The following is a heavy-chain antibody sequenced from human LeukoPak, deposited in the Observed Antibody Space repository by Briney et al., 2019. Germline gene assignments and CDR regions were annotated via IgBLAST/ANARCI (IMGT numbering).Heavy chain of an antibody. D-gene: IGHD1-20*01. CDR2: ISAYNGNT. V-gene: IGHV1-18*01. J-gene: IGHJ5*02. CDR1: GYTFTSYG. Sequence: GASVKVSCKASGYTFTSYGISWVRQAAGQELEGMGWISAYNGNTNYAQKLQGRVTMTTGTSTSTAYMELRSLRSDDTAVYYCARVLGVTGSNWFDPWGQGTLVTVSS. CDR3: ARVLGVTGSNWFDP.